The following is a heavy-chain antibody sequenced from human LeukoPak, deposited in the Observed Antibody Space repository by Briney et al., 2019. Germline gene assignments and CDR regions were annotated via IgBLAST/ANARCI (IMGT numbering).Heavy chain of an antibody. CDR2: IYHSGST. Sequence: PSETLSLTCAVSSGSISSSNWWSWVRQPPGKGLEWIGEIYHSGSTNYNPSLKSRVTISVDKSKNQFSLKLSSVTAADTAVYYCARVSTILRYPALAAFDIWGQGTMVTVSS. J-gene: IGHJ3*02. V-gene: IGHV4-4*02. D-gene: IGHD3-9*01. CDR1: SGSISSSNW. CDR3: ARVSTILRYPALAAFDI.